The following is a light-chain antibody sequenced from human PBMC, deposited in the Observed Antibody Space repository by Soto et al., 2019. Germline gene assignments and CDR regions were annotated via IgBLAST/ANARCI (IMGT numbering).Light chain of an antibody. CDR1: TGAVTSGHY. Sequence: QAVVTQEPSLTVSPGGTVTLTCGSSTGAVTSGHYPYWFQQKPGQAPRTLIYDTSNKHSWTPARFSGSLLGGKAALTLSGAQPEDEAEYYCLLSYSGARSYVLGNGTKVT. CDR2: DTS. J-gene: IGLJ1*01. CDR3: LLSYSGARSYV. V-gene: IGLV7-46*01.